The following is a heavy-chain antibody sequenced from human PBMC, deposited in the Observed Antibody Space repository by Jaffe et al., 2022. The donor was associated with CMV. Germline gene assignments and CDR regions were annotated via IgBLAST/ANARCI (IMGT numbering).Heavy chain of an antibody. V-gene: IGHV3-23*04. Sequence: EVQLVESGGGLVQPGGSLRLSCAASGFTFSSYAMSWVRQAPGKGLEWVSAISGSGGSTYYADSVKGRFTISRDNSKNTLYLQMNSLRAEDTAVYYCAKDRTRGWPGSRTFDYWGQGTLVTVSS. J-gene: IGHJ4*02. CDR1: GFTFSSYA. D-gene: IGHD2-15*01. CDR2: ISGSGGST. CDR3: AKDRTRGWPGSRTFDY.